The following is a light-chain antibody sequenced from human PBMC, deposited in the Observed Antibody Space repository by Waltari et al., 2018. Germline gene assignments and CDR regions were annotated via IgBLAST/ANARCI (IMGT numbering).Light chain of an antibody. V-gene: IGLV2-23*02. Sequence: QSALTQPASVTGSPGQSITIPCTGSSSDVGSSTLVSWYLPHPGKAPKLIIYEVTKRPSGVSNRFSGSKSGNTASLTISGLQAEDEADYYCYSYAGGRVFGTGTKVTVL. CDR1: SSDVGSSTL. CDR2: EVT. CDR3: YSYAGGRV. J-gene: IGLJ1*01.